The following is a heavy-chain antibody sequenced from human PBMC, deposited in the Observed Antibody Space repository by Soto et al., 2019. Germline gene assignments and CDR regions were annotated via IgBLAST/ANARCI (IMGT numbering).Heavy chain of an antibody. Sequence: ASVKVSCKASGYTFTSYGISWVRQAPGQGLEWMGWISAYNGNTNYAQKLQGRVTMTTDTSTSKAYMELRSLRSDDTAVYYCARDLLYCSGGSCYSFYYYYYMDVWGKGTTVTVSS. V-gene: IGHV1-18*01. CDR3: ARDLLYCSGGSCYSFYYYYYMDV. CDR1: GYTFTSYG. J-gene: IGHJ6*03. D-gene: IGHD2-15*01. CDR2: ISAYNGNT.